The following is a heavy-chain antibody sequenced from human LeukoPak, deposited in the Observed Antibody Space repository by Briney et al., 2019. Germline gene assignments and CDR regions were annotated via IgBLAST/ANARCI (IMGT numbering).Heavy chain of an antibody. V-gene: IGHV3-23*01. Sequence: GGSLRLSCAASGFIFPNAWIHWVRQAPGKGLEWVSAISGSGGSTYYADSVKGRFTISGDNSKNTLYLQMNSLRAEDTAVYYCAKEPSYDYAAYFDYWGQGTLVTVSS. CDR3: AKEPSYDYAAYFDY. CDR2: ISGSGGST. D-gene: IGHD3-16*01. CDR1: GFIFPNAW. J-gene: IGHJ4*02.